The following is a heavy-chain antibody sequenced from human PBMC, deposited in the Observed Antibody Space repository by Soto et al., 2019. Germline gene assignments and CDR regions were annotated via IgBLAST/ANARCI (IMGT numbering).Heavy chain of an antibody. Sequence: PGGSLRLSCAASGFTFSSYAMHWVRQAPGKGLEWVSTIRASGGSTFYADSVKGRFTISRDNSVNTVFLHMDSLRAEDTAIYYCAKGGYTSPFDYWGLGTLVTVSS. CDR3: AKGGYTSPFDY. CDR2: IRASGGST. V-gene: IGHV3-23*01. J-gene: IGHJ4*02. CDR1: GFTFSSYA. D-gene: IGHD5-12*01.